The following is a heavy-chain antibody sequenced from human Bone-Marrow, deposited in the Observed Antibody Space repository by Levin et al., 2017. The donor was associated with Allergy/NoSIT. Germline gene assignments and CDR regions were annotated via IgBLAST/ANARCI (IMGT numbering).Heavy chain of an antibody. V-gene: IGHV4-39*07. J-gene: IGHJ5*02. Sequence: ESLKISCTVSGGSISSSVYYWGWIRQPPGKGLEWVGNLYYSRGTYYNSSLRGRVTISVDTSKNQFSLRMTSVTAADTAVYYCARVKVVPGTNRYNWFDPWGQGTLVTVSS. CDR1: GGSISSSVYY. CDR2: LYYSRGT. D-gene: IGHD2-2*01. CDR3: ARVKVVPGTNRYNWFDP.